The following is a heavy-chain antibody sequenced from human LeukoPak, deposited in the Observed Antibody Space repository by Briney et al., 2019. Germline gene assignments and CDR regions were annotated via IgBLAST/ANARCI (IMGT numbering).Heavy chain of an antibody. D-gene: IGHD2-8*01. Sequence: PGGSLRLSCSASGFTFRTYAMAWVRQAPGKGLEWVSSVNDFGGDAYYADSVRGRFTISRDNSKNTLFLQMNSLRAEDTATYFCVKRRSESCSNGGCYFDSWGQGTLVTVSS. CDR1: GFTFRTYA. J-gene: IGHJ4*02. V-gene: IGHV3-23*01. CDR3: VKRRSESCSNGGCYFDS. CDR2: VNDFGGDA.